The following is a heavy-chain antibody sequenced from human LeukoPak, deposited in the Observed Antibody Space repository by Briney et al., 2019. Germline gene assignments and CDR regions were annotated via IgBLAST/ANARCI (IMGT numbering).Heavy chain of an antibody. Sequence: GASVKVSCKASGYTFTGYYIHWVRQAPGQGLEWMGWINPNSGGTNYAQNFQGRVTMTRDTSITTAYMELSRLRSDDTAVYYCAKTIADGRFDPWGQGTLVTVSS. CDR3: AKTIADGRFDP. CDR2: INPNSGGT. CDR1: GYTFTGYY. J-gene: IGHJ5*02. V-gene: IGHV1-2*02. D-gene: IGHD6-13*01.